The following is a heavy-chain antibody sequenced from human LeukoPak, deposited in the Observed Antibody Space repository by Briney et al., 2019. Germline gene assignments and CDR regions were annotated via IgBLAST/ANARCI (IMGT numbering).Heavy chain of an antibody. CDR2: IKGYNGDT. Sequence: ASVKVSCKASGYTFPSYGISWVRQAPGHGLEWMGWIKGYNGDTNYAQNFQGRVTMTTDTSTTTAYMELSSLTSDDTAIYYCAREGGILGALDYWGQGTLVTVSS. J-gene: IGHJ4*02. D-gene: IGHD1-26*01. V-gene: IGHV1-18*01. CDR1: GYTFPSYG. CDR3: AREGGILGALDY.